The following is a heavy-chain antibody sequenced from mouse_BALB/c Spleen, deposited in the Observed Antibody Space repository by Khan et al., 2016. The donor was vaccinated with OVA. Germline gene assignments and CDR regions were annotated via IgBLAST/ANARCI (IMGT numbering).Heavy chain of an antibody. J-gene: IGHJ4*01. Sequence: QVQLKESGPGLVAPSQSLSITCTVSGFSLSRYNIHWVRQPPGKGLEWLGMIWGGGITDYNSVLKSRLSISKDNSKSQVFLQMNSLQTDATALYYCARTDDRYDGYYAVDYWGQGTSVTVSS. CDR1: GFSLSRYN. CDR3: ARTDDRYDGYYAVDY. D-gene: IGHD2-14*01. CDR2: IWGGGIT. V-gene: IGHV2-6-4*01.